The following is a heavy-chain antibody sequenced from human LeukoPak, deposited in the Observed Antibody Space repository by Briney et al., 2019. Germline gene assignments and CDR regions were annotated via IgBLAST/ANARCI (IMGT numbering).Heavy chain of an antibody. Sequence: ASVKVSCKASGGTFSSYAISWVRQAPGQGLEWMGWIIPILGIANYAQKFQGRVTITADKSTSTAYMELSSLRSEDTAVYYCANMVRGVLSYAFDIWGQGTMVTVSS. J-gene: IGHJ3*02. CDR2: IIPILGIA. V-gene: IGHV1-69*10. CDR3: ANMVRGVLSYAFDI. CDR1: GGTFSSYA. D-gene: IGHD3-10*01.